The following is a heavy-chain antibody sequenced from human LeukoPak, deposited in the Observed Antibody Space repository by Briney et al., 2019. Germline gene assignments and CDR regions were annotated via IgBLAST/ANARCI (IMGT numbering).Heavy chain of an antibody. Sequence: ASVKVSCKASGYSFTDYYMHWVRQAPGQGLEWMGWINPNSGDTRYAQKFHGRVTITRDTSIGTAYMELTSLRSDDTAVYYCARDSRSHYYDSSGYHDAFDIWGQGTMVTVSS. V-gene: IGHV1-2*02. CDR2: INPNSGDT. CDR3: ARDSRSHYYDSSGYHDAFDI. J-gene: IGHJ3*02. D-gene: IGHD3-22*01. CDR1: GYSFTDYY.